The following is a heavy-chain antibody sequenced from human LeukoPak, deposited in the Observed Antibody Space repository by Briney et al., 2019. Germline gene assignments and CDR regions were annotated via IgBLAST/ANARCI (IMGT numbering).Heavy chain of an antibody. Sequence: ASVKVSCKASGYTFTSYGISWVRQAPGQGLEWMGWISAYNGNTNYAQKLQGRVTMTTDTSTSTAYVELRSLRSDDTAVYYCARAVGEYYDSSGYYFWGQGTLVTVSS. CDR1: GYTFTSYG. CDR3: ARAVGEYYDSSGYYF. CDR2: ISAYNGNT. D-gene: IGHD3-22*01. J-gene: IGHJ4*02. V-gene: IGHV1-18*01.